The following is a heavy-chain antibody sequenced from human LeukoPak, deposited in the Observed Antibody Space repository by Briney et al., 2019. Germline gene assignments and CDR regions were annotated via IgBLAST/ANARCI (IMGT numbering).Heavy chain of an antibody. J-gene: IGHJ4*02. D-gene: IGHD5-18*01. Sequence: GASVKVSCKASGYTFTSHYIHWVRQAPGQGLEWMGVINPSGGSTRYAQKFQGRVTMTRDTSTSTVYMDLSSLRSEDTAVYYCARGYSYGYVDYWGQGTLVTVSS. CDR3: ARGYSYGYVDY. CDR1: GYTFTSHY. V-gene: IGHV1-46*01. CDR2: INPSGGST.